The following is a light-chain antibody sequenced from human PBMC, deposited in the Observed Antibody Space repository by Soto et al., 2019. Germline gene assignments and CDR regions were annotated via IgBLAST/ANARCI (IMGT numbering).Light chain of an antibody. V-gene: IGKV1-27*01. CDR2: AAS. Sequence: DIQMTQSPSSLSASVGDRVTITCRASQGISNNLAWYQQKPGKVPKVLIYAASTLQSGVPSRFSGSGSGTDFTLTISSLQPEDVAAYYGQKYNSVPRTFGQGTKVDIK. CDR1: QGISNN. J-gene: IGKJ1*01. CDR3: QKYNSVPRT.